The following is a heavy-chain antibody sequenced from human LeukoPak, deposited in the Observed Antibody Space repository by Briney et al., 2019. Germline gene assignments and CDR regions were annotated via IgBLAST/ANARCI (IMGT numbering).Heavy chain of an antibody. CDR3: ARVSRTIIAARQFYYMDV. D-gene: IGHD6-6*01. J-gene: IGHJ6*03. CDR1: GGTFSGYT. CDR2: IIPILGIA. V-gene: IGHV1-69*02. Sequence: SVKVSCKASGGTFSGYTISWVRQAPGQGLEWMGRIIPILGIAHYAQKFQGRVTITADKSTRTAYIDLSSLRAEDTAVYYCARVSRTIIAARQFYYMDVWGKGTTVTVSS.